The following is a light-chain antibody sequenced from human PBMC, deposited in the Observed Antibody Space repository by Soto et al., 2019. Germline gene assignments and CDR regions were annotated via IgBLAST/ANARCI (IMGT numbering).Light chain of an antibody. CDR1: QSVSSSY. CDR2: GAS. V-gene: IGKV3-15*01. J-gene: IGKJ1*01. CDR3: QQYNNWPWP. Sequence: EIVVTQSPGALSLSPGERATLSCRASQSVSSSYLAWYQQKPGQPPRLLIYGASTRATGIPARFSGSGSGTEFTLTICSLQSVDFPVYSCQQYNNWPWPFAQGTKVDI.